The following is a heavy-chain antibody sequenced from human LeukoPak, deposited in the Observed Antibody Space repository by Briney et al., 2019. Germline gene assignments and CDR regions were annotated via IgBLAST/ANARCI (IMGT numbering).Heavy chain of an antibody. V-gene: IGHV4-34*01. J-gene: IGHJ4*02. CDR2: INYSGST. CDR3: ARHRRSYARGPDY. D-gene: IGHD1-26*01. CDR1: GGSFSGYY. Sequence: SETLSLTCAVYGGSFSGYYWSWIRQPPGKGLEWIGEINYSGSTYYNPSLKSRVTISVDTSKNQFSLKLSSVTAADTAVYYCARHRRSYARGPDYWGQGTLVTVSS.